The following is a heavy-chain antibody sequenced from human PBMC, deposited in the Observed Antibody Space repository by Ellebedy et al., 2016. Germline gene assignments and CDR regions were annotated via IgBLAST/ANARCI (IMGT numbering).Heavy chain of an antibody. CDR1: GGSFSSYY. Sequence: ESLKISCAVYGGSFSSYYWSWIRQPPGKGLEWIGYIYYSGSTNYNPSLKSRVTISVDTSKNQFSLKLSSVTAADTAVYYCARGHPQGFGELSIWGQGTTVTVSS. CDR2: IYYSGST. CDR3: ARGHPQGFGELSI. V-gene: IGHV4-59*12. D-gene: IGHD3-10*01. J-gene: IGHJ6*02.